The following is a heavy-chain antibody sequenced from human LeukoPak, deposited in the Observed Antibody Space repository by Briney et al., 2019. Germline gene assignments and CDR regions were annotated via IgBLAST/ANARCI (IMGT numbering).Heavy chain of an antibody. CDR1: GFTFSSYS. CDR3: ARDRAAAGTKDYYYGMDV. D-gene: IGHD6-13*01. V-gene: IGHV3-48*04. J-gene: IGHJ6*02. CDR2: ISSSSSTI. Sequence: GGSLRLSCAASGFTFSSYSMNWVRQAPGKGLEWVSYISSSSSTIYYADSVKGRFTISRDNAKNSLYLQMNSLRAEDTAVYYCARDRAAAGTKDYYYGMDVWGQGTTVTVSS.